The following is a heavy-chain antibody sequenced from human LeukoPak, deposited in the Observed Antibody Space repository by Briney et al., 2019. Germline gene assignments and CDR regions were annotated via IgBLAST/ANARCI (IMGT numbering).Heavy chain of an antibody. V-gene: IGHV4-4*02. J-gene: IGHJ6*03. CDR3: ARDSLPDYDFWSGYYRGYYYYYMDV. CDR2: VHHSGST. CDR1: GGSIGSVYW. D-gene: IGHD3-3*01. Sequence: PSETLSLTCVVSGGSIGSVYWWNWVRQPPGKGLEWIGEVHHSGSTNYNASLKSRVTISVDTSKNQFSLKLSSVTAADTAVYYCARDSLPDYDFWSGYYRGYYYYYMDVWGKGTTVTVSS.